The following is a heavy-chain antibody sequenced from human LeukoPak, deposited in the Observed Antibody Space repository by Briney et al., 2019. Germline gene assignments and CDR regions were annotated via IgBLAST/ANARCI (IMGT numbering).Heavy chain of an antibody. J-gene: IGHJ4*02. V-gene: IGHV1-69*05. CDR2: IIPIFGTA. CDR1: GGTFSSYA. D-gene: IGHD3-16*01. CDR3: ARTYRGYVWGSPLGY. Sequence: SVKVSCKASGGTFSSYAISWVRQAPGQGLEWMGRIIPIFGTANYAQKFQGRVTITTDESTSTAYMELSSLRSEDTAVYYCARTYRGYVWGSPLGYWGQGTLVTVSS.